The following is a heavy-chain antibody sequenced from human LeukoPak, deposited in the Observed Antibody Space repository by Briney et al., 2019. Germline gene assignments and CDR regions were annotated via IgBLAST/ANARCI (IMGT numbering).Heavy chain of an antibody. CDR2: ISWNSGSI. Sequence: PGGSLRLSCEAFGFSFSSYNMDWVRQAPGKGLEWVSGISWNSGSIGYADSVKGRFTISRDNAKNSLYLQMNSLRAEDTALYYCAKSVKGDGYIDYWGQGTLVTVSS. D-gene: IGHD3-10*01. J-gene: IGHJ4*02. CDR1: GFSFSSYN. V-gene: IGHV3-9*01. CDR3: AKSVKGDGYIDY.